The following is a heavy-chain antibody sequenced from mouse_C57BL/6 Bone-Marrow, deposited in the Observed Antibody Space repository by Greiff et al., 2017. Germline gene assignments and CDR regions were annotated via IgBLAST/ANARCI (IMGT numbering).Heavy chain of an antibody. CDR1: GYTFTSYW. D-gene: IGHD2-4*01. J-gene: IGHJ2*01. CDR2: IDPSDSYT. CDR3: ARGYYDYAGYYFDY. V-gene: IGHV1-50*01. Sequence: QVQLQQPGAELVKPGASVKLSCKASGYTFTSYWMQWVKQRPGQGLEWIGEIDPSDSYTNYNQKLKGKAKLTVYTSSSTAYMQLSSLTSDDSAVYYCARGYYDYAGYYFDYWGQGTTLTVSS.